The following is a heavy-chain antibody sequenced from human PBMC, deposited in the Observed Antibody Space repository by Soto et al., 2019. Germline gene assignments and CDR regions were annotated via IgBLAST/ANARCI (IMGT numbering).Heavy chain of an antibody. J-gene: IGHJ4*02. CDR1: GFTFSSYW. CDR3: AKFGMATTKRSPPYYIDY. D-gene: IGHD1-1*01. Sequence: VGSLRLSCAASGFTFSSYWMSWVRQAPGNGLEWVSSISGSGGGTYYADSVKGRFTFSRDNSKNTLYLQMNSLRAEDTAVYYCAKFGMATTKRSPPYYIDYWGQGALVTVSS. CDR2: ISGSGGGT. V-gene: IGHV3-23*01.